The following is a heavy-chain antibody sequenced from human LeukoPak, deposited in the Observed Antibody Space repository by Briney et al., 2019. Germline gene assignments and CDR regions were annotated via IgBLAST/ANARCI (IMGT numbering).Heavy chain of an antibody. Sequence: GGSLRLSCAASGFTFDDYAMHWVRQAPGKGLEWVSGISWNSGSIGYADSVKGRFTISRDNAKSSLYLQMNSLRAEDTALYYCAKDRAGTFDYWGQGTLVTVSS. CDR3: AKDRAGTFDY. CDR2: ISWNSGSI. D-gene: IGHD6-19*01. V-gene: IGHV3-9*01. CDR1: GFTFDDYA. J-gene: IGHJ4*02.